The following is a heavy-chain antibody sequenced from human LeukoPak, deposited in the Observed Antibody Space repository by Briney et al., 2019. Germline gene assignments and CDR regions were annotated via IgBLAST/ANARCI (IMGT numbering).Heavy chain of an antibody. V-gene: IGHV3-53*01. Sequence: GGSLRLSCAASGFTVSSNYVSWVRQAPGKGLEWVSVIHSDGKTYYADSVKGRFTISRDSSQNTLYLQMNSLRAEDTAVYYCARHGVLRYIDDWGQGTLVAVSS. CDR2: IHSDGKT. D-gene: IGHD3-9*01. CDR1: GFTVSSNY. CDR3: ARHGVLRYIDD. J-gene: IGHJ4*02.